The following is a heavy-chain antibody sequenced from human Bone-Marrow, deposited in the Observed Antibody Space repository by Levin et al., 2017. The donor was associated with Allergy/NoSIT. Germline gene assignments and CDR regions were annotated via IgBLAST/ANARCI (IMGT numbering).Heavy chain of an antibody. V-gene: IGHV3-30*04. CDR1: GFTFSSYS. CDR3: ARDYYGSGSYGFVGWVDP. D-gene: IGHD3-10*01. Sequence: GGSLRLSCAASGFTFSSYSMHWVRQAPGKGLEWMAVISYDGKTTRYADSVKGRFTISRDNSKNMLYLEMSSLRSEDTAVYHCARDYYGSGSYGFVGWVDPWGQGTLVTVSS. J-gene: IGHJ5*02. CDR2: ISYDGKTT.